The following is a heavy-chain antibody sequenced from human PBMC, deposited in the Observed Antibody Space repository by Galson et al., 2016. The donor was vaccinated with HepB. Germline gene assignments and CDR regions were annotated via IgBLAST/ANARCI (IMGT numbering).Heavy chain of an antibody. J-gene: IGHJ3*01. D-gene: IGHD6-19*01. V-gene: IGHV4-39*01. CDR2: IYYSGTT. CDR1: GGSISSSSYF. Sequence: ETLSLTCTVSGGSISSSSYFWAWIRQPPGKGPDWIGSIYYSGTTHYNPSLQSRVSISVDTSKNQFSLRLTSVSAADTAMYSCARQDRAGLVNFWGQGTMVTVSS. CDR3: ARQDRAGLVNF.